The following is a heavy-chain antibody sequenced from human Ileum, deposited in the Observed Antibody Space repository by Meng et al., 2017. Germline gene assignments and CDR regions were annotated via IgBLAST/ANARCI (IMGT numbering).Heavy chain of an antibody. V-gene: IGHV4-30-4*01. CDR1: NGSLTNVNNY. D-gene: IGHD5-18*01. CDR3: AREFYVDTAMVIDS. CDR2: IYYDGSS. J-gene: IGHJ4*02. Sequence: QVQLQESGPGLVKPSQTLSLTFRVSNGSLTNVNNYWNWIRQAPGQALEHIGYIYYDGSSYATPSLKSRVTMSIDTSTNQFSLRLDSVTAADTAVYYCAREFYVDTAMVIDSWGPGALVTVSS.